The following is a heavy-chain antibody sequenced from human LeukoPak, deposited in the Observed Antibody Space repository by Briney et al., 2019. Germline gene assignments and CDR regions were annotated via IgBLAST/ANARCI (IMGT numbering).Heavy chain of an antibody. CDR1: GGTFSSYA. CDR3: AGAISPYYDSSGYYPKD. Sequence: SVKVSCKASGGTFSSYAISWVRQAPGQGLEWMGRIIPILGIANYAQKFQGRVTITADKSTSTAYMELSSLRSEDTAVYYCAGAISPYYDSSGYYPKDWGQGTLVTVSS. J-gene: IGHJ4*02. D-gene: IGHD3-22*01. CDR2: IIPILGIA. V-gene: IGHV1-69*04.